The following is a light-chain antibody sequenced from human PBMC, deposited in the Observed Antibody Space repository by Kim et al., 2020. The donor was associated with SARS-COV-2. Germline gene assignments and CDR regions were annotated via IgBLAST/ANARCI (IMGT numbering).Light chain of an antibody. CDR1: SLRSYY. CDR2: GKN. V-gene: IGLV3-19*01. Sequence: SSELTQDPAVSVALGQTVRITCQGDSLRSYYATWYQQKPGQAPILVIYGKNNRPSGIPDRFPGSSSGNTASLTIPGLQAGDEADYYCNSRDSNDNGVFGG. CDR3: NSRDSNDNGV. J-gene: IGLJ2*01.